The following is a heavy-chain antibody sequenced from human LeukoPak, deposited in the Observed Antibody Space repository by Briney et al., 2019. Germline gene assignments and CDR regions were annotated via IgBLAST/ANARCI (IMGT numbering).Heavy chain of an antibody. J-gene: IGHJ4*02. V-gene: IGHV3-23*01. CDR3: AKDLAGSGSYSFDY. CDR2: ISGSGGST. Sequence: GGSLRLSCAASGFTFSNYAMNWVRQAPGRGLEWVSAISGSGGSTYYADSVKGRFTISRDNSKNTLYLQMNSLRAEYTAVYYCAKDLAGSGSYSFDYWGQGTLVTVSS. CDR1: GFTFSNYA. D-gene: IGHD1-26*01.